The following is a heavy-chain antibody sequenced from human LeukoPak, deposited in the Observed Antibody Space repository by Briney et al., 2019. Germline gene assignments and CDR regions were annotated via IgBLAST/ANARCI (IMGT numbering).Heavy chain of an antibody. Sequence: PGGSLRLSCAASGFSFSAYGMHWVRQAPGKGLEWVAFIRYDGSIKYYADSVTGRFTISRDNSKNTLYVQMNSLRVEDTAVYYCAKDKRTLPSEYYYNYMDVWGKGTTVTVSS. CDR1: GFSFSAYG. D-gene: IGHD1-26*01. J-gene: IGHJ6*03. CDR3: AKDKRTLPSEYYYNYMDV. CDR2: IRYDGSIK. V-gene: IGHV3-30*02.